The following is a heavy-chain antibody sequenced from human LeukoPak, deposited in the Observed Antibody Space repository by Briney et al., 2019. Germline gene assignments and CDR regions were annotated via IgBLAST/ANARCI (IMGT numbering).Heavy chain of an antibody. CDR1: GHSISSYY. D-gene: IGHD3-22*01. Sequence: SETLSLTCTVSGHSISSYYWIWIRQPPGKGLEWIGDIFYRGSPNYYPSLKSRVTISFDTSKNQLSLKPSSVTAADTAVYYCARHIYDSGGYRIDCWGQGTLVSDCS. V-gene: IGHV4-59*08. CDR3: ARHIYDSGGYRIDC. CDR2: IFYRGSP. J-gene: IGHJ4*02.